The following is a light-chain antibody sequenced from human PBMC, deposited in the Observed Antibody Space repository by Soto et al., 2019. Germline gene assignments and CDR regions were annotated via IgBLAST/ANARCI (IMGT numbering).Light chain of an antibody. Sequence: DIQMTQSPSSLSASVGDRVTITCRAIQTISTYLNWYQQKPGKAPRLLIYDASSLLSGVPSRFSGSGSGTDFTLTIASLQPEDFSTYYCQQSDSTPYTFGQGTKVEI. J-gene: IGKJ2*01. CDR3: QQSDSTPYT. V-gene: IGKV1-39*01. CDR2: DAS. CDR1: QTISTY.